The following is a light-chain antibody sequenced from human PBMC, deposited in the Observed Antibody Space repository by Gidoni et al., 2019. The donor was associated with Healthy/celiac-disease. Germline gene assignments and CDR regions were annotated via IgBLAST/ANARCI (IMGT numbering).Light chain of an antibody. CDR1: QSVSSY. CDR3: QQRSNWPPYT. CDR2: DAS. V-gene: IGKV3-11*01. Sequence: EIVLTQSPATLSLSPGERATLSCRASQSVSSYLAWYQQKPGQAPRLLIYDASNRATGIPARFSGSGPGTDFTLTISSLEPEDFAVYYCQQRSNWPPYTFXQXTKLEIK. J-gene: IGKJ2*01.